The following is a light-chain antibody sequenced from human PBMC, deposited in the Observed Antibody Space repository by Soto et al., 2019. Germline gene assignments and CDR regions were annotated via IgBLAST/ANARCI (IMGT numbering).Light chain of an antibody. J-gene: IGLJ1*01. Sequence: QAVVTQPPSASGTPGQRVTISCSGSASNIGSKSVNWYQQFPGTAPKLLIYSSIYRPSGVPARMSASKSGTSASLAISGLQSEDEADYFCAAWDDSLEEYVFGTGTKVTVL. V-gene: IGLV1-44*01. CDR2: SSI. CDR1: ASNIGSKS. CDR3: AAWDDSLEEYV.